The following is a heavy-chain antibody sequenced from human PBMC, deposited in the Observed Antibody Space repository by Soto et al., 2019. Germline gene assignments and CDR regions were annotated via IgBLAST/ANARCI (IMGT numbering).Heavy chain of an antibody. CDR2: IIKDGSQK. J-gene: IGHJ1*01. Sequence: PGGTLRLSCATSGFTLSNYWMTGVRQAPGKGLEWGANIIKDGSQKNYVDSVKGQLTIARDNGQNSLSVEINSLRVEDRVVYYCVSELGLAYRGQRALGTVSS. CDR3: VSELGLAY. V-gene: IGHV3-7*03. D-gene: IGHD7-27*01. CDR1: GFTLSNYW.